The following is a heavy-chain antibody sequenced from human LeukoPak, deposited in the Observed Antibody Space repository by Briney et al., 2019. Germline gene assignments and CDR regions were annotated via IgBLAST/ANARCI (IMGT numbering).Heavy chain of an antibody. CDR3: ANLRFLEWLVFDY. J-gene: IGHJ4*02. V-gene: IGHV3-23*01. D-gene: IGHD3-3*01. CDR2: ISGSGGST. CDR1: GFTFSSYA. Sequence: AGGSLRLSCAASGFTFSSYAMSWVRQAPGKGLEWVSAISGSGGSTYYADSVKGRFTISRDSSKNTLYLQMNSLRAEDTAVYYCANLRFLEWLVFDYWGQGTLVTVSS.